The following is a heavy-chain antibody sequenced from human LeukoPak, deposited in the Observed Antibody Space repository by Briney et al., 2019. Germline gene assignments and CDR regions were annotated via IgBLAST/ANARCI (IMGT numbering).Heavy chain of an antibody. CDR2: IYNDGNT. CDR3: ARNILFAFDI. J-gene: IGHJ3*02. CDR1: GFTVSSSY. V-gene: IGHV3-53*01. Sequence: GGSLRLSCAPSGFTVSSSYMGWARQAPGKGVECISIIYNDGNTYYADSMKGRFAISRDNSKNTLYLQVNSLRAEDTAMYYCARNILFAFDIWGQGTMVTVSS.